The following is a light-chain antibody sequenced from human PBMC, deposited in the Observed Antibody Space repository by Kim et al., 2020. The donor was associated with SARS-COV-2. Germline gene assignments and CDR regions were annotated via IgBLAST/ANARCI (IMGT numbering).Light chain of an antibody. CDR3: QSSDSSLSGV. CDR1: SSNIGAGYD. CDR2: ANN. V-gene: IGLV1-40*01. J-gene: IGLJ3*02. Sequence: QSVLTQPPSVSGAPGQRVTIPCTVSSSNIGAGYDVHWYQQWPGTAPRLLIYANNNRPSGVPDRFSGSKSGTSASLAITGLQAEDEAVYYFQSSDSSLSGVFGGGTQLTVL.